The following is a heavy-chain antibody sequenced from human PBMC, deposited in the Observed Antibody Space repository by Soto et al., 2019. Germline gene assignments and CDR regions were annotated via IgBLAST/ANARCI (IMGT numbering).Heavy chain of an antibody. CDR1: GGTFSSYA. D-gene: IGHD5-18*01. V-gene: IGHV1-69*13. Sequence: SVKVSCKASGGTFSSYAISWVRQAPGQGLEWMGGIIPIFGTANYAQKFQGRVTITADESTSTAYMELSSLRSEDTAVYYCARDLFRLDTAMVYYFDYCGHGTLVTVSS. CDR2: IIPIFGTA. CDR3: ARDLFRLDTAMVYYFDY. J-gene: IGHJ4*01.